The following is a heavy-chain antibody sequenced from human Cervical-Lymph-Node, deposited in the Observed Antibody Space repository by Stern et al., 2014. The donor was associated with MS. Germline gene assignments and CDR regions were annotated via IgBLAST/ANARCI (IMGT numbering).Heavy chain of an antibody. Sequence: DQLVESGGGLVKPGGSLRLSCVTSGFSFSDYYMSWIRQAPGKGLEWVSYVSSSGSYTDYADSVKGRFSISRDNAKNSLYLQMDSLRAEDTAVYYCARDGFRVHDAFDIWGQGTMVTVSS. V-gene: IGHV3-11*06. D-gene: IGHD3-10*01. J-gene: IGHJ3*02. CDR2: VSSSGSYT. CDR3: ARDGFRVHDAFDI. CDR1: GFSFSDYY.